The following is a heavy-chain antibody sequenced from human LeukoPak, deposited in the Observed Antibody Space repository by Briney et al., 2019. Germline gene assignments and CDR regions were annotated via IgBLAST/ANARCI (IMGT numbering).Heavy chain of an antibody. D-gene: IGHD3-10*01. J-gene: IGHJ3*02. CDR3: ARAYYYGSGTFDI. Sequence: PSETLSLTCTVSGGSISPYYWSWIRQPPGKGLEWIGYIYYTGGTYYNPSLKSRVTISVDTSKNQSSLKLTSVTAADTAVYYCARAYYYGSGTFDIWGQGTMVTVSS. V-gene: IGHV4-59*01. CDR2: IYYTGGT. CDR1: GGSISPYY.